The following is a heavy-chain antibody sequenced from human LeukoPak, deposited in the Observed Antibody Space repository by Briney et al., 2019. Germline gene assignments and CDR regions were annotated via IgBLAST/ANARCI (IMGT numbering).Heavy chain of an antibody. V-gene: IGHV7-4-1*02. J-gene: IGHJ5*02. D-gene: IGHD3-10*01. CDR3: ARWGYGSGSYTNGGFDP. Sequence: ASVKVSCKASGYTFTSYVMNWVRQAPGQGLEWMGWINTNTGNPTYAQGFIGRFVFSLDTSVSTAYLQISSLKAEDTAMYYCARWGYGSGSYTNGGFDPWGQGTLVTVSS. CDR1: GYTFTSYV. CDR2: INTNTGNP.